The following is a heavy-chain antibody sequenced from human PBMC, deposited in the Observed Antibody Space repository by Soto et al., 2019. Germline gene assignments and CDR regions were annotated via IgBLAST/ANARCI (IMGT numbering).Heavy chain of an antibody. CDR3: ARDSVRGVILNYYYGMDV. CDR2: IYHSGST. V-gene: IGHV4-4*02. CDR1: GGSISSSNW. D-gene: IGHD3-10*01. J-gene: IGHJ6*02. Sequence: SETLSLTCAVSGGSISSSNWWSWVRQPPGKGLEWIGEIYHSGSTNYNPSLKSRVTISVDKSKNQFSLRLSSVTAADTAVYYCARDSVRGVILNYYYGMDVWGQGTTVTVSS.